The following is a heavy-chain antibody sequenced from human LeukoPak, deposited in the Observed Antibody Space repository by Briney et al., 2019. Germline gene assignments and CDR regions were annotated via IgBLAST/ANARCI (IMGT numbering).Heavy chain of an antibody. Sequence: GGSLRLSCAASGFTFSTYNMNWVRQAPGNGLEWVSSITSGGTYTYYADSVKGRFTNSRDNSKNTFYLQMNSLRAEDTAVYYCAKGSGSGWYGWFAPWGQGTLVTVS. J-gene: IGHJ5*02. D-gene: IGHD6-13*01. CDR2: ITSGGTYT. CDR1: GFTFSTYN. CDR3: AKGSGSGWYGWFAP. V-gene: IGHV3-21*04.